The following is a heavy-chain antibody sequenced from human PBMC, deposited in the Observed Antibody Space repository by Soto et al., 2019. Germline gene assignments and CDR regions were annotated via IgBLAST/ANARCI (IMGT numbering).Heavy chain of an antibody. Sequence: SETLSLTCAVSGGSVSSGSYYWTWFRQPPGRGLEWIGYIYYTGTTDSNPSLKSRVTISLDTSKNRFSLNLNSVTAADTAVYYCARVPDGFYRGTDFWGQGTLVTVSS. CDR2: IYYTGTT. J-gene: IGHJ4*02. CDR3: ARVPDGFYRGTDF. V-gene: IGHV4-61*03. D-gene: IGHD3-22*01. CDR1: GGSVSSGSYY.